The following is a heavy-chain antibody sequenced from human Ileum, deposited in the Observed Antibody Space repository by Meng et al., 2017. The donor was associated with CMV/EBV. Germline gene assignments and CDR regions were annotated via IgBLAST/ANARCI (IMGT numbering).Heavy chain of an antibody. CDR1: GFTFSSNW. V-gene: IGHV3-74*01. CDR3: SRASSDWYQDY. CDR2: INNDGSST. Sequence: EVQLVECGGGLVLPGGSLRLSFARSGFTFSSNWMSWVRQAQGKGLVWVSRINNDGSSTTYADSVKGRFTISRDNAKNMLYLQMNSLRAEDTAVYYCSRASSDWYQDYWGQGTLVTVSS. D-gene: IGHD6-19*01. J-gene: IGHJ4*02.